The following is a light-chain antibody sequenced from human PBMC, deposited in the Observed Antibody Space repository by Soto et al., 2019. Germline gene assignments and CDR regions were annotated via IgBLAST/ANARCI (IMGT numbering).Light chain of an antibody. CDR3: QQRSNRPPWT. CDR1: QSVSSY. Sequence: EIVLTQSPATLYLSPGERATLSCRASQSVSSYFAWYQQKPGQAPRLLIYHASHRTTGIPARFSGSWSGTDFTLTISSLEPEDVAVYYCQQRSNRPPWTVGQGTKVEIK. J-gene: IGKJ1*01. V-gene: IGKV3-11*01. CDR2: HAS.